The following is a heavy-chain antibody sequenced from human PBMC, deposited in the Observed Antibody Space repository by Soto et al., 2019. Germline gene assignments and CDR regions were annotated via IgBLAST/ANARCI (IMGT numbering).Heavy chain of an antibody. V-gene: IGHV3-30*18. CDR2: ISYDGSNK. D-gene: IGHD2-15*01. J-gene: IGHJ5*02. CDR3: AKDPEPLVVVAANPTA. CDR1: GFTFSSYG. Sequence: QVQLVESGGGVVQPGRSLRLSCAASGFTFSSYGMHWVRQAPGKGLEWVAVISYDGSNKYYADSVKGRFTISRDNSKNTLYLQMNSLRAEDTAVYYCAKDPEPLVVVAANPTAWCQGTLVTVSS.